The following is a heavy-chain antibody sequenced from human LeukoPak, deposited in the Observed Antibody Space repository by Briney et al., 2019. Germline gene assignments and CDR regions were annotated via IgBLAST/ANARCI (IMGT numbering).Heavy chain of an antibody. CDR1: GFSFSSSA. CDR2: IGGSGDNT. D-gene: IGHD3-9*01. V-gene: IGHV3-23*01. Sequence: LGGSLRLSCAASGFSFSSSAMSWVRQSPGQGPQWVSSIGGSGDNTHYTDSVKGRFTISRDNSKNTLFLQMYGLRADDAGIYYCVREHSTGYQDFWGQGTLVTVSS. CDR3: VREHSTGYQDF. J-gene: IGHJ4*02.